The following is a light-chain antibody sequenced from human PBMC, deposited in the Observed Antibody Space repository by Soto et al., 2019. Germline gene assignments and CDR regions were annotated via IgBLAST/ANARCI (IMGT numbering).Light chain of an antibody. J-gene: IGKJ1*01. V-gene: IGKV1-6*01. CDR1: QAIRNA. CDR3: LQDYNYIWT. CDR2: AAS. Sequence: AIQMTQSPSSLSASVGDRFTITCRTSQAIRNALGWFQQKPGKAPKLLIYAASTLKSGVPSRFSGSASGTDFTLTISGLQPEDFATYYCLQDYNYIWTFGQGTRVEI.